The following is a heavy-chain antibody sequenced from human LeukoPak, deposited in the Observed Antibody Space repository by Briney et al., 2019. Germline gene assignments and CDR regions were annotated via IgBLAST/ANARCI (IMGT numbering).Heavy chain of an antibody. CDR3: ARNYDSSGYYYFVR. V-gene: IGHV3-30*03. CDR2: ISYDGSDQ. D-gene: IGHD3-22*01. Sequence: GGSLRLSCAASEFSFRSYAMHWVRQAPGKGLEWVAVISYDGSDQYYVDSVKGRFSISRDNPKSTLYLEMNSLRAEDTAVYYCARNYDSSGYYYFVRWGQGTQVTVSS. J-gene: IGHJ4*02. CDR1: EFSFRSYA.